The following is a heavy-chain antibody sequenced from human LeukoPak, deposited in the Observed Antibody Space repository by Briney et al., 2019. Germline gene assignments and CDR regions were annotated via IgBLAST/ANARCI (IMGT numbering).Heavy chain of an antibody. CDR1: GGTFSSYA. CDR2: IIPIFGTA. CDR3: ARDPHTLYSSSWSNWFDP. D-gene: IGHD6-13*01. J-gene: IGHJ5*02. V-gene: IGHV1-69*06. Sequence: ASVKVSCKASGGTFSSYAISWVRQAPGQGLEWMGGIIPIFGTANYAQKFQGRVTITADKSTSTAYMELSSLRSEDTAVYYCARDPHTLYSSSWSNWFDPWGQGTPVTVSS.